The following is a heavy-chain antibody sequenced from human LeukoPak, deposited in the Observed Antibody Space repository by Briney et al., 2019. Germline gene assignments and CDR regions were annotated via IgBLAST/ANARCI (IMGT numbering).Heavy chain of an antibody. CDR1: GGSFSGYY. V-gene: IGHV4-34*01. D-gene: IGHD2-2*01. Sequence: SAPLSLPCAVYGGSFSGYYWSWIRQPPGKGLEWIGEINHSGSTNYNPSLQSRVTISVDTSKNQFSLKLSSVTAADTAVYYCARRYCSSTSCYAFDYWGQGTLVTVSS. CDR2: INHSGST. CDR3: ARRYCSSTSCYAFDY. J-gene: IGHJ4*02.